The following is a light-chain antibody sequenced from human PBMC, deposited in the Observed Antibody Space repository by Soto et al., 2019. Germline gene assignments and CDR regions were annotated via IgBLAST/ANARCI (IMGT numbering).Light chain of an antibody. CDR2: KAS. Sequence: DIQMTQSPSTLSASVGDRVTITCRASQNIRTWLAWYQHKPGKAPKLLIYKASTLQDGVPSRFSGSGSGTEFTLTISRLQPDDLATYYCLEYNSYLIYTFGQGTKVGIK. CDR1: QNIRTW. CDR3: LEYNSYLIYT. V-gene: IGKV1-5*03. J-gene: IGKJ2*01.